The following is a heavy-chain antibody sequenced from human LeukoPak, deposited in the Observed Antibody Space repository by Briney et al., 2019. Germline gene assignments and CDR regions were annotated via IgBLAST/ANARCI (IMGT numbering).Heavy chain of an antibody. V-gene: IGHV4-30-4*01. D-gene: IGHD4-17*01. CDR1: GGSISSYY. J-gene: IGHJ6*02. Sequence: SETLSLTCTVSGGSISSYYWSWIRQPPGKGLEWIGYIYYSGSTYYNPSLKSRVTISVDTSKNQFSLKLSSVTAADTAVYYCARVNPYGDYPGWYGMDVWGQGTTVTVSS. CDR2: IYYSGST. CDR3: ARVNPYGDYPGWYGMDV.